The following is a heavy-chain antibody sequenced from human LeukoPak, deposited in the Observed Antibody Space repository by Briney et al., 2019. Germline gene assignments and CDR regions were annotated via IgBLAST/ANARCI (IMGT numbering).Heavy chain of an antibody. J-gene: IGHJ3*02. D-gene: IGHD2-15*01. CDR3: ARVRCSGGSCYSVDAFDI. Sequence: SETLSLTCTVSGGSISSYYWSWIRQPPGKGLEWIGYIYYSGSTNYNPSLKSRVTTSVDTSKNQFSLKLSSVTAADTAVYYCARVRCSGGSCYSVDAFDIWGQGTMVTVSS. CDR1: GGSISSYY. V-gene: IGHV4-59*01. CDR2: IYYSGST.